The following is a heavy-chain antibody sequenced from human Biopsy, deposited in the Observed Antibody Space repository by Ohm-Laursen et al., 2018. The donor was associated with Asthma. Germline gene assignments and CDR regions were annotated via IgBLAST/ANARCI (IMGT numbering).Heavy chain of an antibody. CDR2: ISPFIGDT. D-gene: IGHD5-24*01. CDR3: ARHPYNFGGFDY. J-gene: IGHJ4*02. CDR1: GYTFRSYG. V-gene: IGHV1-18*04. Sequence: ASVKVSCKASGYTFRSYGVSWMRQAPGQGLEWMGWISPFIGDTHFGQKFQGRVTMTTDTSTDTAYMELRSLRSDDTAVYYRARHPYNFGGFDYWGQGSLVLVSS.